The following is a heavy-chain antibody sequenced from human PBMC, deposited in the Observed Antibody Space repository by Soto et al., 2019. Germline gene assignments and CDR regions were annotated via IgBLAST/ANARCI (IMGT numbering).Heavy chain of an antibody. CDR1: GFTFSDYA. D-gene: IGHD6-19*01. Sequence: VQLVESGGGVVQPGRSLRLSCAASGFTFSDYAMHWVRQAPGKGLEWVAVVSHDGRNTHYAASVKGRFTISRDSSKNTVALEMTSLRAEDTAVYYCAKGGRQWLVTSDFNYWGQGALVTVSS. CDR2: VSHDGRNT. CDR3: AKGGRQWLVTSDFNY. V-gene: IGHV3-30*18. J-gene: IGHJ4*02.